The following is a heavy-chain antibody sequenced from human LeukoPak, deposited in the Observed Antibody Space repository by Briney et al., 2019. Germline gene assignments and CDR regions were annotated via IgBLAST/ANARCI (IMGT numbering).Heavy chain of an antibody. J-gene: IGHJ4*02. CDR2: IKDDGSEK. D-gene: IGHD6-13*01. CDR3: ARDIAPAGLFFDY. Sequence: GGSLRLSCAASGFTLSSYWMSWVRQAPGKGLEWVANIKDDGSEKDYVDSVKGRFTISRDNAKNSLYLQMNSLRAEDTAVYYCARDIAPAGLFFDYWGQGTLVTVSS. CDR1: GFTLSSYW. V-gene: IGHV3-7*01.